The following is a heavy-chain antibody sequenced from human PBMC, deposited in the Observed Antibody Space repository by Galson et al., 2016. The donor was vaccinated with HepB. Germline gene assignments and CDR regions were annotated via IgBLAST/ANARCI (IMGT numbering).Heavy chain of an antibody. J-gene: IGHJ5*01. Sequence: CAISGDSVSSTSVGWNWIRQSPSRGLEWLGRTFRKSRWYTDYAGSVRGRIRIDPDTSKNQFSLQLNSVTPEDTAVYYCARDLLYNSGWFDSWSPGILVTVSS. CDR2: TFRKSRWYT. D-gene: IGHD6-25*01. CDR3: ARDLLYNSGWFDS. V-gene: IGHV6-1*01. CDR1: GDSVSSTSVG.